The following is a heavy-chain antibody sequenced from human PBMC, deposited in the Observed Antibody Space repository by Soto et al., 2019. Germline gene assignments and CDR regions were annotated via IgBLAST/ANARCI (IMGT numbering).Heavy chain of an antibody. Sequence: SVKVSCKASGGTFSSYAISWVRQAPGQGLEWMGGIIPIFGTANYAQKFQGRVTITADESTSTAYMELSSLRSEDTAVYCGGSVNREQLADYWGQGTLVTVSS. CDR1: GGTFSSYA. V-gene: IGHV1-69*13. CDR3: GSVNREQLADY. D-gene: IGHD1-26*01. CDR2: IIPIFGTA. J-gene: IGHJ4*01.